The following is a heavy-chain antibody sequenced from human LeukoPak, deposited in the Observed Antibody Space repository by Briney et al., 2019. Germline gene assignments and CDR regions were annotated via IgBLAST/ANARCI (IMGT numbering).Heavy chain of an antibody. V-gene: IGHV3-30*02. J-gene: IGHJ6*03. CDR2: IRFDGSNA. D-gene: IGHD6-6*01. Sequence: PGGSLRLSCAASGFTFSSYAMHWVRQAPGRGLEWVAFIRFDGSNAHNADSVKGRFTISRDNSKNTLFLQMNSLRPDDTAVYYCAISSSDYYYYYMDVWGKGTTVTVSS. CDR1: GFTFSSYA. CDR3: AISSSDYYYYYMDV.